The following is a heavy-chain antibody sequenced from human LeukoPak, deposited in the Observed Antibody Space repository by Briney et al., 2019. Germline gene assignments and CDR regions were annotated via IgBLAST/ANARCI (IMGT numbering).Heavy chain of an antibody. CDR2: ISYDGNDK. CDR3: AKDAVNCSGTSCSYGMDV. Sequence: GGSLRLSCAASGFTFSNYAIHWVRQAPGKGLEWVAFISYDGNDKYYADSVKGRFTTSRDNSNNMVHLQMHSLRPEDTAAYSCAKDAVNCSGTSCSYGMDVWGQGTTVTVSS. D-gene: IGHD2-2*01. J-gene: IGHJ6*02. V-gene: IGHV3-30*18. CDR1: GFTFSNYA.